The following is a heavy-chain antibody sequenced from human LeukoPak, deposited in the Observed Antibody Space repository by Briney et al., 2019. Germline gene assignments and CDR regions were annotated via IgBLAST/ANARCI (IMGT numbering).Heavy chain of an antibody. Sequence: ASVKVSCKASGYTLRNYDISWVRQAPGQGLERMGWISVYNGNTNYAQKFQGRVTMTTDTSTSTAYMELRSLRSDDTAVYYCARLYGSSSWYYYYYMDVWGKGTTVTVSS. CDR2: ISVYNGNT. CDR3: ARLYGSSSWYYYYYMDV. V-gene: IGHV1-18*01. J-gene: IGHJ6*03. D-gene: IGHD6-6*01. CDR1: GYTLRNYD.